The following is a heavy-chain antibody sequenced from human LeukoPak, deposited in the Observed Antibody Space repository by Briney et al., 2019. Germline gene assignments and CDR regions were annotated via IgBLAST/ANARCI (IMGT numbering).Heavy chain of an antibody. CDR1: GYTFTGYY. Sequence: ASVKVSCKASGYTFTGYYMHWVQQAPGQGLEWMGWINPNSGGTNYAQKFQGRVTMTRDTSISTAYMELSRLRSDDTAVYYCARDSGSYTHQLNYWGQGTLVTVSS. D-gene: IGHD1-26*01. CDR2: INPNSGGT. J-gene: IGHJ4*02. V-gene: IGHV1-2*02. CDR3: ARDSGSYTHQLNY.